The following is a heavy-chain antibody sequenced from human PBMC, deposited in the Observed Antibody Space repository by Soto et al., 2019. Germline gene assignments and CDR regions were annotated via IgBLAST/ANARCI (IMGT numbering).Heavy chain of an antibody. Sequence: QVQLQESGPGLVKPSQTLSLTCTVSGGSISSGDYYWSWIRQPPGKGLEWIGYIYYSGSTYYNPSLKSRVTISVDTSKNQFSLKLSSVTAADTAVYYCARGREEALLYYYGMDVWGQGTTVTVSS. CDR3: ARGREEALLYYYGMDV. CDR1: GGSISSGDYY. D-gene: IGHD3-10*01. V-gene: IGHV4-30-4*01. J-gene: IGHJ6*02. CDR2: IYYSGST.